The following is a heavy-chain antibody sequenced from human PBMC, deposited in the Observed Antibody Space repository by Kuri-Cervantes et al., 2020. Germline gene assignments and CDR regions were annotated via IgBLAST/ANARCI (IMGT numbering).Heavy chain of an antibody. CDR2: ISYDGSNK. CDR1: GFTFSSYA. D-gene: IGHD1-26*01. CDR3: ASGRVGAHDY. Sequence: GGSLRLSCAASGFTFSSYAMHWVRQAPGKGLEWVAVISYDGSNKYYADSVKGRFTISRDNSKNTLYLQMNSLRAEDTAVYYCASGRVGAHDYWGQGTLVTVSS. V-gene: IGHV3-30-3*01. J-gene: IGHJ4*02.